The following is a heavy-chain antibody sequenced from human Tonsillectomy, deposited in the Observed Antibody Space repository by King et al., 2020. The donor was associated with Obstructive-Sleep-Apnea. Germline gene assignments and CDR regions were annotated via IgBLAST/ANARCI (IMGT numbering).Heavy chain of an antibody. CDR2: MNPNSGNT. CDR3: ARGKGPWRYYYYYGLDV. J-gene: IGHJ6*02. CDR1: GYTFDRYD. Sequence: VQLVESGAEVKRPGASVKVSCKASGYTFDRYDINWVRQATGQGLEWMGWMNPNSGNTGYARKFQGRVSLTRNTSISTAYMELSSLRSEDTAVYYWARGKGPWRYYYYYGLDVWGHGTTVTVSS. V-gene: IGHV1-8*01.